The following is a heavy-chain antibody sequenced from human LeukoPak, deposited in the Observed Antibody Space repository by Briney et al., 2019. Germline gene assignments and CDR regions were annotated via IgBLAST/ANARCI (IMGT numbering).Heavy chain of an antibody. J-gene: IGHJ5*02. V-gene: IGHV3-33*01. CDR3: ARGINYGPAGSWFDP. D-gene: IGHD3-10*01. CDR1: GFTFSSYG. CDR2: IWYDGSNK. Sequence: GGSLRLSCAASGFTFSSYGMHWVRQAPGKGLEWVAVIWYDGSNKYYADSVKGRFTISRDNSKNTLYLQMNSLRAEDTAVYYCARGINYGPAGSWFDPWGQGTLVTVSS.